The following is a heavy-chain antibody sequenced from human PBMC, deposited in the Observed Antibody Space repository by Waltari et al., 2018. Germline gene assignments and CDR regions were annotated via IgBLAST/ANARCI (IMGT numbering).Heavy chain of an antibody. Sequence: QLQLVQSGAAGKKPGSSVKVPCQASGGTSTSSAISWLRQAPGQGPEWMGRIIPIFGTANSAQKFQGRVTITADKSTSTAYMELSSLRSEDTAVYYCARATPAYYYGMDVWGQGTTVTVSS. CDR1: GGTSTSSA. CDR2: IIPIFGTA. V-gene: IGHV1-69*08. CDR3: ARATPAYYYGMDV. J-gene: IGHJ6*02. D-gene: IGHD2-15*01.